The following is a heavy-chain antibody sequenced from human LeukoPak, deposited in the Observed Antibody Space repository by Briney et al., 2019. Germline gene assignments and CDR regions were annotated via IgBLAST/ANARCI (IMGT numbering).Heavy chain of an antibody. CDR3: ARDRVAMAGKAYFDY. CDR1: GFTFTSYA. V-gene: IGHV3-20*04. CDR2: IHWNVDIT. J-gene: IGHJ4*02. D-gene: IGHD6-19*01. Sequence: GGSLRLSCAASGFTFTSYAMGWVRQVPGKGPEWVSTIHWNVDITTYADSVKGRFTISRDNAKSSLYLQMNSLRAEDTAFYYCARDRVAMAGKAYFDYWGQGTLVTVSS.